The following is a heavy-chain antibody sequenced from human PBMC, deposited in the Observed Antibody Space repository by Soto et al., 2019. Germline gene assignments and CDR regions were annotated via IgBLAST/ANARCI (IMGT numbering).Heavy chain of an antibody. J-gene: IGHJ4*02. CDR3: ASDHDSSGYYTC. CDR2: ISSSGSTI. Sequence: EVQLVESGGGLVQPGGSLRLSCAASGFTFSSYEMNWVRQAPGKGLEWVSYISSSGSTIYYADSVKGRFTISRDNAKNSLYVQMNSLRAEDTAVYYCASDHDSSGYYTCWGQGTLVTVSS. D-gene: IGHD3-22*01. CDR1: GFTFSSYE. V-gene: IGHV3-48*03.